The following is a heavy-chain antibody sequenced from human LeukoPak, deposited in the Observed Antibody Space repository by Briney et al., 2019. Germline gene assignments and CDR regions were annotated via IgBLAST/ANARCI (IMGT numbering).Heavy chain of an antibody. D-gene: IGHD6-19*01. CDR1: GFTFSNYG. CDR2: ILNDGINK. J-gene: IGHJ5*02. CDR3: ARDSGGWYRWFDP. V-gene: IGHV3-33*08. Sequence: GGSLRLSCAASGFTFSNYGMHWVRQAPGKGLEWVAVILNDGINKNYADSVKGRFTISRDNAKNSLYLQMNSLRAEDTAVYYCARDSGGWYRWFDPWGQGTLVTVSS.